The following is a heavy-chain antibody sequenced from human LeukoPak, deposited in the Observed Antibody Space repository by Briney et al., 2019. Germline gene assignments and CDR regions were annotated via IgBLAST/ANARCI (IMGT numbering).Heavy chain of an antibody. CDR1: GGSISSGGYS. J-gene: IGHJ6*02. V-gene: IGHV4-30-2*01. CDR2: IYHSGST. D-gene: IGHD3-22*01. CDR3: ARGSYYYDNYGMDV. Sequence: SQTLSLTCAVSGGSISSGGYSWSWIRQPPGKGLEWIGYIYHSGSTYYNPSLKSRLTISVDRSKNQFSLKLSSVTAADTAVYYCARGSYYYDNYGMDVWGQGTTVTVSS.